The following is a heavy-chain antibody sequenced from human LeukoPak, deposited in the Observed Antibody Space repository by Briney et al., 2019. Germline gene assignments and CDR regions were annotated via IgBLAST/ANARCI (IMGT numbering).Heavy chain of an antibody. V-gene: IGHV3-48*04. CDR1: GFTFSTYN. J-gene: IGHJ4*02. CDR3: ARGRGVSHPFDY. CDR2: ISDSSSTT. D-gene: IGHD2-21*01. Sequence: GGSLRLSCAASGFTFSTYNIHWVRQAPGKGLEWVSYISDSSSTTYYADSLKGRFTISRDNARNTLYLQMNSLRAEDTAVYYCARGRGVSHPFDYWGQGTLVTVSS.